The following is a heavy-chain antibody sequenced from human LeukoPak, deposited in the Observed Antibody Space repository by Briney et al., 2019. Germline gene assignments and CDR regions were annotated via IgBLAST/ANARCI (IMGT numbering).Heavy chain of an antibody. CDR2: ISSSSSYI. Sequence: GRSLRPSCAASGFTFSSYSMNWVRQAPGKGLEWVSSISSSSSYIYYADSVKGRFTISRDNAKNSLYLQMNSLRAEDTAVYYCARSYYDSSGYYVKDDAFDIWGQGTMVTVSS. CDR3: ARSYYDSSGYYVKDDAFDI. CDR1: GFTFSSYS. J-gene: IGHJ3*02. V-gene: IGHV3-21*01. D-gene: IGHD3-22*01.